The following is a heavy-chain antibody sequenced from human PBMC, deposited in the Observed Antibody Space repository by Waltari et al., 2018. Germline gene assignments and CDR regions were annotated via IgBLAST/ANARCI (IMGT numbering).Heavy chain of an antibody. Sequence: EVQLLESGGGLVQPGGSLRLSCAASGFPFISSALPWVRQAPGKGLEWVSSISGPALTTFYADSVKGRFSVSRDNSKNTLYLQISGLRADDTAVYYCAKAGGIAAAEFQFDFWGRGTLVTVSS. J-gene: IGHJ4*02. D-gene: IGHD6-13*01. CDR3: AKAGGIAAAEFQFDF. CDR1: GFPFISSA. V-gene: IGHV3-23*01. CDR2: ISGPALTT.